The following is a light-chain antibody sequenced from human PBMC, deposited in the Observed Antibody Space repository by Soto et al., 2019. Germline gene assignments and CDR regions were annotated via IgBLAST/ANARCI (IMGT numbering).Light chain of an antibody. CDR1: PSISGH. Sequence: EIVMTQSPAPLSVSPGEMVTLSCRASPSISGHLAWYQQQPGQAPRLIIPGASTRATGIPARVSGSGSGTQFTLTISSLQSEDFAVYYCHQYHYWWTFGQGTKVEIK. CDR3: HQYHYWWT. V-gene: IGKV3-15*01. J-gene: IGKJ1*01. CDR2: GAS.